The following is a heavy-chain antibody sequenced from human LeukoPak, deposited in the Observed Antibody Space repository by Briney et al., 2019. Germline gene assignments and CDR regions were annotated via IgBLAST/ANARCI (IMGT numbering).Heavy chain of an antibody. D-gene: IGHD5-24*01. J-gene: IGHJ4*02. CDR3: AKDMRMASFEH. V-gene: IGHV3-23*01. CDR1: GFTFSSYD. CDR2: IRPSGDNT. Sequence: PGGSLRLSCAASGFTFSSYDMTWVRQAPGRGLEWVSSIRPSGDNTYYADSVKGRFSISRDNSKNTLYLQINSLRVEDTAVYYCAKDMRMASFEHWGRGTQVTVSS.